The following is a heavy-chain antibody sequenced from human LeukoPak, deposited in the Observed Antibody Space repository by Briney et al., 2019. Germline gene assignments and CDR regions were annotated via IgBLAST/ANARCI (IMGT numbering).Heavy chain of an antibody. J-gene: IGHJ4*02. CDR1: GFTFSSYA. CDR2: ISGSGGST. V-gene: IGHV3-23*01. Sequence: GGSLRLSCAASGFTFSSYAMSWVRQAPGKGLEWVSAISGSGGSTYYADSVKGRSTISRDNSKNTLYLQMNSLRAEDTAVYYCAKLLKDRYLYYFDYWGQGTLVTVSS. D-gene: IGHD2-21*01. CDR3: AKLLKDRYLYYFDY.